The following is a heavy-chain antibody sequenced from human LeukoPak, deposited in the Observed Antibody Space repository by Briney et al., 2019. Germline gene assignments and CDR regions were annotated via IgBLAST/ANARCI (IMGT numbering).Heavy chain of an antibody. V-gene: IGHV3-7*01. J-gene: IGHJ4*02. Sequence: GGSLRLSCAASGFTFSSYWMSWVRQAPGKGLEWVANMNQDGSGKYYVDSVKGRFTISRDNAKNSLYLQMNSLRVEDTAVYYCGREWAVDFWGQGTLVTVSS. CDR2: MNQDGSGK. CDR3: GREWAVDF. CDR1: GFTFSSYW.